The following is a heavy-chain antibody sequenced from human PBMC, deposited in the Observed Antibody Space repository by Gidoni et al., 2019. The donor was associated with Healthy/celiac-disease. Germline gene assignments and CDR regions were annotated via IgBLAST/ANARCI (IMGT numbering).Heavy chain of an antibody. CDR1: GFTFSSYG. D-gene: IGHD3-10*01. CDR3: AKQGDYGSGSYYSN. V-gene: IGHV3-30*18. CDR2: ISYVGSNK. J-gene: IGHJ4*02. Sequence: QVQLVESGGGVVQPGRSLRLSCAASGFTFSSYGMLWVRQAPGKGLEWVAVISYVGSNKYYADSVKGRFTISRENSKNTLYLQMNSLRAEDTAVYYCAKQGDYGSGSYYSNWGQGTLVTVSS.